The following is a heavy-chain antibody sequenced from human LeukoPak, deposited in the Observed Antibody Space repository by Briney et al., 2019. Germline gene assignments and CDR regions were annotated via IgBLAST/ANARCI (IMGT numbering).Heavy chain of an antibody. CDR2: IYYSGST. CDR3: ARAYSTYYYGSGSSRGDAFDI. V-gene: IGHV4-61*05. Sequence: PSETLSLTCTVSGGSMTNSTYYWGWIRQPPGKGLEWIGYIYYSGSTNYNPSLKSRVTISVDTSKNQFSLKLSSVTAADTAVYYCARAYSTYYYGSGSSRGDAFDIWGQGTMVTVSS. CDR1: GGSMTNSTYY. D-gene: IGHD3-10*01. J-gene: IGHJ3*02.